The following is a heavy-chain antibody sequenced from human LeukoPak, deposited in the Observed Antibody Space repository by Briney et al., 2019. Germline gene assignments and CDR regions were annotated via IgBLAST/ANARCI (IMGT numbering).Heavy chain of an antibody. D-gene: IGHD1-1*01. J-gene: IGHJ6*02. CDR2: ITSNGGST. CDR3: ARWYNSLDV. V-gene: IGHV3-64*01. CDR1: GFTFSNYA. Sequence: GGSLRLSCAASGFTFSNYAIHWVRQAPGKGLQYVSGITSNGGSTYYANSVKGRFTISRDNSKNTLYLQMGSQRPEDMAVYYCARWYNSLDVWGQGTTVTVSS.